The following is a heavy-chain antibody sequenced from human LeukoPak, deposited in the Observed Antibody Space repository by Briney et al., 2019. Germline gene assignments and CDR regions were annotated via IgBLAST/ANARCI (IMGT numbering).Heavy chain of an antibody. J-gene: IGHJ6*02. CDR3: ARIRAYYYGMDV. V-gene: IGHV4-59*01. D-gene: IGHD3-3*01. CDR2: IYYSGST. CDR1: GGSISSYY. Sequence: SETLSLTCTVSGGSISSYYWSWIRQPPGKGLEWIGYIYYSGSTNYNPSLKSRVTISVDTSKNQFSLKLSSVTAADTAVYYCARIRAYYYGMDVWGQGTTVTVSS.